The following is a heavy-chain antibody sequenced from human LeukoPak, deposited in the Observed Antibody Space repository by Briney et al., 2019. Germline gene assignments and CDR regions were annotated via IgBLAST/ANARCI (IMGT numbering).Heavy chain of an antibody. V-gene: IGHV3-53*01. Sequence: PGGSLRLSCAASGFTVSSNYMSWVRQAPGKGLEWVSVIYSGGSTYYADSVKGRFTISRDNSKNTLYLQMNSLRAEDTAVYYCARERSRWEGYYYGMDVWGKGTTVTVSS. CDR3: ARERSRWEGYYYGMDV. CDR2: IYSGGST. CDR1: GFTVSSNY. D-gene: IGHD1-26*01. J-gene: IGHJ6*04.